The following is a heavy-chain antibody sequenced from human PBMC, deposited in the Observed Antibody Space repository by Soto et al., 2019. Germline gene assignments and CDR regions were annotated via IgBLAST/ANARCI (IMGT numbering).Heavy chain of an antibody. D-gene: IGHD3-3*01. J-gene: IGHJ6*02. CDR1: GGSISSGGYS. CDR2: IYHSGST. V-gene: IGHV4-30-2*01. Sequence: SETLSLTCAVSGGSISSGGYSWSWIRQPPGKGLEWIGYIYHSGSTYYNPSLKSRVTISVDRSKNQFSLKLSSVTAADTAVYYCAREARFLEQRGGSYYYSGMDVWGQGTTVTVSS. CDR3: AREARFLEQRGGSYYYSGMDV.